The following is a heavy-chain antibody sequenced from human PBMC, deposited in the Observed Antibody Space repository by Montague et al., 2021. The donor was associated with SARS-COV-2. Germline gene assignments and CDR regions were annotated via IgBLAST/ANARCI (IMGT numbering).Heavy chain of an antibody. D-gene: IGHD2-21*02. J-gene: IGHJ3*02. V-gene: IGHV3-66*01. CDR2: IYSGGST. Sequence: SLRLSCAASGFTVSSNYMSWVRQAPGKGLEWVSVIYSGGSTYYADSVKGRFTISRDNSKNTLYLQMNSLRAEDTAVYCCARARAYRGGDCYWGGAFDIWGQGTMVTVSS. CDR3: ARARAYRGGDCYWGGAFDI. CDR1: GFTVSSNY.